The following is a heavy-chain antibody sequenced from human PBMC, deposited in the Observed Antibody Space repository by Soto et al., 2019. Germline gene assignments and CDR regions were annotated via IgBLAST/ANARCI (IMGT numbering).Heavy chain of an antibody. V-gene: IGHV3-7*05. Sequence: EVQLVESGGGLVQPGGSLRLSCAASGFTFSSYWMTWVRQAPGKGLEWVANIKQDGSEKYYVDAVKGRFTISRDNAKTSLYLQMNSLRADDTAVYYCAPGAGSLGDWGQGTLVTVSS. CDR3: APGAGSLGD. CDR1: GFTFSSYW. J-gene: IGHJ4*02. CDR2: IKQDGSEK. D-gene: IGHD3-16*01.